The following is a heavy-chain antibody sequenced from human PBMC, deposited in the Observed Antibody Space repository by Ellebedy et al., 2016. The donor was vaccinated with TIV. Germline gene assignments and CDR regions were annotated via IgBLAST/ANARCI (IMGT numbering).Heavy chain of an antibody. D-gene: IGHD1-20*01. CDR3: ARDGSGLTYNWNDVGYYDF. V-gene: IGHV3-33*01. J-gene: IGHJ4*02. CDR1: GFIFSNYG. Sequence: GESLKISXAASGFIFSNYGMHWVRQAPGKGLEWAAVIWYDGSNKYYADSVKGRFTISRDNSKNTLYLEMNSLRAEDTAVYYCARDGSGLTYNWNDVGYYDFWGQGTLVAVSS. CDR2: IWYDGSNK.